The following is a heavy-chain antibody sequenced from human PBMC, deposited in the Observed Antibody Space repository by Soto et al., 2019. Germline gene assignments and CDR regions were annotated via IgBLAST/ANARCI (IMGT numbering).Heavy chain of an antibody. D-gene: IGHD4-17*01. Sequence: GGSLRLSCAASGFTFSNYGMNWVRQAPGKGLEWVSYISSTSSPIYYADSVKGRFTISRDNAKNSLYLQMNSLRDEDTAVYYCARAALYGYDYWGQGTLVTVSS. CDR1: GFTFSNYG. J-gene: IGHJ4*02. CDR2: ISSTSSPI. CDR3: ARAALYGYDY. V-gene: IGHV3-48*02.